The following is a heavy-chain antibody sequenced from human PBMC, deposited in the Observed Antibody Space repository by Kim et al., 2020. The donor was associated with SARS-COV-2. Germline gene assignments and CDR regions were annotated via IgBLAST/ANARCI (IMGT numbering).Heavy chain of an antibody. CDR3: AKGTNYYYYNGMDV. J-gene: IGHJ6*02. V-gene: IGHV3-23*01. Sequence: GGSLRLSCAASGFTFSSYAMSWVRQAPGKGLEWVSSISDSGGTTYYADSVKGRFTISRDNSKSTLYLQMNSLRAEDTAVYYCAKGTNYYYYNGMDVWGQGTTVTVSS. CDR1: GFTFSSYA. D-gene: IGHD4-4*01. CDR2: ISDSGGTT.